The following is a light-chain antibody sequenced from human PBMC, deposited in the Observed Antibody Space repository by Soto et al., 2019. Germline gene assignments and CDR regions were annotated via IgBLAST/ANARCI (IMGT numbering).Light chain of an antibody. V-gene: IGKV3-20*01. CDR3: QHYGSALFT. Sequence: EIVLTQSPGTLSLSPGERATLSCRASQSFSSSYLAWYQQKPGQAPRLLIYGASSRATGIPDRFSGSGSGTDFTLTISRLEPEEFAVYYCQHYGSALFTFGPGTKVDVK. J-gene: IGKJ3*01. CDR1: QSFSSSY. CDR2: GAS.